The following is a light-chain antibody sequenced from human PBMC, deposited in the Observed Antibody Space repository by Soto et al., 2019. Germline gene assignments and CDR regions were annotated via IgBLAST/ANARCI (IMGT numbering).Light chain of an antibody. CDR3: SVYTRTSNYV. J-gene: IGLJ1*01. CDR2: GVS. CDR1: IDDVTAYYR. Sequence: LTQPPSVSGSPGQSVTISCSGTIDDVTAYYRVSWYKQTPGTAPKLMIYGVSNRPSGVPDRFSGSRSGNTASLSISGLQAQDEGDYYCSVYTRTSNYVLGNGTKVTVL. V-gene: IGLV2-18*01.